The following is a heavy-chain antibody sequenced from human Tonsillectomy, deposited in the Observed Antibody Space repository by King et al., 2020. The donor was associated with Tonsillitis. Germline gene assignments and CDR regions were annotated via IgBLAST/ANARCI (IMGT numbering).Heavy chain of an antibody. D-gene: IGHD2-2*01. CDR1: GFTVSSNY. CDR2: IYAGGSA. CDR3: ARVVPAAKFDF. V-gene: IGHV3-53*01. J-gene: IGHJ4*02. Sequence: VQLVESGGGLIQPGRSLRLSCAASGFTVSSNYTSWVRQAPGKGLEWVSIIYAGGSANYADSVKGRFTISRDNSKNTLYLQMNSLRAEDTAVYYCARVVPAAKFDFWGQGTLVTVSS.